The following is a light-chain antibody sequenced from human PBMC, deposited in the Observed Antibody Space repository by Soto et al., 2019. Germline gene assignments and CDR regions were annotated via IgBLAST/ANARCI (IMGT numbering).Light chain of an antibody. J-gene: IGKJ3*01. CDR1: QDISSY. CDR2: GAS. CDR3: QQLNSYSIVI. Sequence: DIQLTQSPSFLSASVGDRVTITCRASQDISSYLAWYQQKPGKAPNLLIFGASSVQSGVPSRFSGSGSGPAFTLTISSLQPEDSATQYCQQLNSYSIVIFGPGTKVASK. V-gene: IGKV1-9*01.